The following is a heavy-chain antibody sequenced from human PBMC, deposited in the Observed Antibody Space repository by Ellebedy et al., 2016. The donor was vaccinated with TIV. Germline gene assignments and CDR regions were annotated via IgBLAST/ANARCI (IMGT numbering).Heavy chain of an antibody. CDR2: IRQEGDEI. V-gene: IGHV3-7*01. J-gene: IGHJ5*02. CDR3: ARRASYGDYAVQVNPWFDP. CDR1: GFNFRSYW. Sequence: GGSLRLSCAASGFNFRSYWMTWVRQAPGKGLEWVAKIRQEGDEIYYVESVKGRFTISRDNANNSLFLQRNSLRVEDTAVYYCARRASYGDYAVQVNPWFDPWGQGTLVTVSS. D-gene: IGHD4-17*01.